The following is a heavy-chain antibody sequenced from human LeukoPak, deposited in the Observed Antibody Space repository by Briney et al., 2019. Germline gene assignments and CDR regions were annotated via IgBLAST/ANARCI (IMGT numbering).Heavy chain of an antibody. CDR1: GGTFSSYA. J-gene: IGHJ5*02. Sequence: GASVKVSCKASGGTFSSYAISWVRQAPGQGLEWMGGIIPIFGTANYAQKFQGRVTITADESTSTAYMELSSLRSEDTAVYYCARDPAVAAAGTHHSPRGYNWFDPWGQGTLVTVSS. V-gene: IGHV1-69*13. CDR3: ARDPAVAAAGTHHSPRGYNWFDP. D-gene: IGHD6-13*01. CDR2: IIPIFGTA.